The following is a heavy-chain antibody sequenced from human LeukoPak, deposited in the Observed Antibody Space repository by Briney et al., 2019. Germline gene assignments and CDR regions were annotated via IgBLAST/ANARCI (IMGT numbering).Heavy chain of an antibody. CDR2: IYYSGNT. J-gene: IGHJ4*02. D-gene: IGHD4-11*01. Sequence: SETLSLTCTVSGGSISSSSYYWGWIRQPPGKGLEWIGSIYYSGNTYYNPSLKSRVTVSVDTSKNQFSLRLSSVTAADTAVFYCARHPSMTTSLFDYWGQGTLVTVSS. CDR1: GGSISSSSYY. CDR3: ARHPSMTTSLFDY. V-gene: IGHV4-39*01.